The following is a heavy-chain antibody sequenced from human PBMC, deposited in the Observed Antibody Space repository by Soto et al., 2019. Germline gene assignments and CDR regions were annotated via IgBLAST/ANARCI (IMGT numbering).Heavy chain of an antibody. CDR1: GGSISSYY. CDR2: IYYSGST. J-gene: IGHJ5*02. CDR3: ARAPARPNENWFDP. D-gene: IGHD6-6*01. V-gene: IGHV4-59*01. Sequence: SETLSLTCTISGGSISSYYWSWIRQPPGKGLEWIGYIYYSGSTNYNPSLKSRVTISVDTSKNQFSLKLSSVTAADTAVYYCARAPARPNENWFDPWGQGTLVTVSS.